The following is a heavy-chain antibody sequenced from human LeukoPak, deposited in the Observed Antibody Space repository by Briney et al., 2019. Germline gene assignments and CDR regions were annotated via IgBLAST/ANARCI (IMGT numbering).Heavy chain of an antibody. V-gene: IGHV4-59*04. D-gene: IGHD2-15*01. CDR2: IYYSGTT. CDR1: GGSISSYY. Sequence: SETLSLTRTVSGGSISSYYWSWIRQPPGKGLEWIGTIYYSGTTYYNPSLKSRVTISIDATKNQFSLMLTSVTAADTAVYYWARLVPPGGGDCTGSNCHTVYYFDYWGQGTLVTVSS. J-gene: IGHJ4*02. CDR3: ARLVPPGGGDCTGSNCHTVYYFDY.